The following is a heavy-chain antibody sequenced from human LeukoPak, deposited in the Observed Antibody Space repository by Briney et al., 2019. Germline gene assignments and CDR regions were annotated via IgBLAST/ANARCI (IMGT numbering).Heavy chain of an antibody. Sequence: GGSLRLSCAASGFTFSSYAMNWGRQAPGKGLEWVSAISGRGDSTYYADSVKGRFTISRDNSKNTLYLQMNSLRAEDTAVYYCAKGPLSGSRYDFDYWGQGTLVTVSS. D-gene: IGHD1-26*01. CDR2: ISGRGDST. J-gene: IGHJ4*02. CDR1: GFTFSSYA. CDR3: AKGPLSGSRYDFDY. V-gene: IGHV3-23*01.